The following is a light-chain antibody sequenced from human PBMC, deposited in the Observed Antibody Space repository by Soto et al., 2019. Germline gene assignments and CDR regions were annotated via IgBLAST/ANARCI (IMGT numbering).Light chain of an antibody. CDR2: DGS. J-gene: IGLJ1*01. CDR1: NIRSKK. CDR3: RVWDRTSKHYV. V-gene: IGLV3-21*03. Sequence: SYELTHPPSVSVAPGNTVRLTCAGTNIRSKKLRCYHQKPGPAPVLVVYDGSDRPSRIPERFSGSNSGNTATLTISRVEAVDEADDHCRVWDRTSKHYVFGSGTKVIVL.